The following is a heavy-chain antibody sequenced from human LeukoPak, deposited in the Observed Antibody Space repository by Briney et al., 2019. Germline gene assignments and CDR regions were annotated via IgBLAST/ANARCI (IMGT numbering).Heavy chain of an antibody. CDR3: AKDFRIGYSAHFDY. Sequence: GGSLRLSCVGSGFTFRSHAMSWVRQAPEKGLEFVSGIYENGGTTYYADFVKGRFSISRDNSKSTLYLQMDSLRGEDTAVYYCAKDFRIGYSAHFDYWGQGALVTVSS. CDR2: IYENGGTT. CDR1: GFTFRSHA. V-gene: IGHV3-23*01. D-gene: IGHD2-21*01. J-gene: IGHJ4*02.